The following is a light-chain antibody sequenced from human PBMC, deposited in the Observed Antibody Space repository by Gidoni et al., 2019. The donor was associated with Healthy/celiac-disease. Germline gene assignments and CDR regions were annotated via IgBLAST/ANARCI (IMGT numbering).Light chain of an antibody. CDR3: QQRSNWPPVFT. CDR2: DAS. Sequence: IVLTQSPATLSLSPGERATLSCRASQSVSSYLAWYQQKPGQAPRLLIYDASNRATGIPARFSGGGSGTDFTLTISSLEPEDFAVYYCQQRSNWPPVFTFGPGTKVDIK. CDR1: QSVSSY. J-gene: IGKJ3*01. V-gene: IGKV3-11*01.